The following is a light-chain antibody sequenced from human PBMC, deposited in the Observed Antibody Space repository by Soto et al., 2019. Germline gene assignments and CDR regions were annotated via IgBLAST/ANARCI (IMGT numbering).Light chain of an antibody. J-gene: IGLJ1*01. CDR1: KSDIGVYDF. V-gene: IGLV2-8*01. CDR2: EVV. CDR3: CSYAGFSTVV. Sequence: QSVLTQPPSASGSPGQSVTISCTGTKSDIGVYDFVSWYQHHPGKAPRLIIYEVVQRPSGVPDRFSGSKSGNTASLTVSGLQAADEADYYCCSYAGFSTVVFGSGTKVTLL.